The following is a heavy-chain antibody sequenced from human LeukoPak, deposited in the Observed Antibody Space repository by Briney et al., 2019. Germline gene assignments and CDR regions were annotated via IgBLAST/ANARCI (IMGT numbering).Heavy chain of an antibody. CDR1: GFTFSSCC. V-gene: IGHV3-23*01. CDR3: AKSSPMTMVRGANDY. J-gene: IGHJ4*02. D-gene: IGHD3-10*01. CDR2: ISGSGDST. Sequence: GGSLRLSCAASGFTFSSCCMSWVRQAPGKGLEWVSSISGSGDSTYYADSVKGRFTISRDNSVNTLYLQMNSLRAEDTAVYYCAKSSPMTMVRGANDYWGQGTLVTVSS.